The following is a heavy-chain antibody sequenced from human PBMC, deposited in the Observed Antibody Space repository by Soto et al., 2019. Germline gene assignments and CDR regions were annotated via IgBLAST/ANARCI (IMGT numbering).Heavy chain of an antibody. V-gene: IGHV4-39*01. D-gene: IGHD3-10*01. CDR2: IYYSGST. CDR1: GGSISSSSYS. CDR3: ARHFYRVSGSGTYYYYYGMDV. J-gene: IGHJ6*02. Sequence: SETLSLTCTVSGGSISSSSYSWGWIRQPPGKGLEWIGNIYYSGSTYYNPSLKSRVTISVNTSKSQFSLKLSSVTAADTAVYFCARHFYRVSGSGTYYYYYGMDVWGQGTTVTVSS.